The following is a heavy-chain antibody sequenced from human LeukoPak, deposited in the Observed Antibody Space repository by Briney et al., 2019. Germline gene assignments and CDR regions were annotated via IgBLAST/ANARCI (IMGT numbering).Heavy chain of an antibody. J-gene: IGHJ4*02. CDR2: IKQDGSEK. CDR3: AKDFWQGLTTGGGDFDY. Sequence: GGSLRLSCAASGSTFSTYYMSWVRQAPGTGLEWVASIKQDGSEKYYVDSVKGRFTISRDNAKNSLYLQMNSLRAEDTAVYYCAKDFWQGLTTGGGDFDYWGQGTLVTVSS. CDR1: GSTFSTYY. D-gene: IGHD6-19*01. V-gene: IGHV3-7*01.